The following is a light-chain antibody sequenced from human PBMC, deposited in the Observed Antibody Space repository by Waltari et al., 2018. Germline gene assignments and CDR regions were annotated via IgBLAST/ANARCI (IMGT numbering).Light chain of an antibody. CDR3: SSYTSSSTLVV. V-gene: IGLV2-14*01. Sequence: QSALTQPACVSGSPGQSLTISCTGTSSDVGGYNYVSWYQQHPGKASKLMIYDVSNRPSGLSNRFSGSKSGNTASLTISGLQAEDEVDYYCSSYTSSSTLVVFGGGTKLTVL. CDR2: DVS. J-gene: IGLJ2*01. CDR1: SSDVGGYNY.